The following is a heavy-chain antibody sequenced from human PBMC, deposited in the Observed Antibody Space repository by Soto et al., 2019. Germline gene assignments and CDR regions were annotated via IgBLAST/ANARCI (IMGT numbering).Heavy chain of an antibody. CDR2: INAGNGNT. CDR1: GYTFTSYA. D-gene: IGHD6-19*01. CDR3: ARSIAVAAPDY. V-gene: IGHV1-3*05. Sequence: QVQLVQSGAEEKKPGASVRVSCKASGYTFTSYAMHWVRQAPGQRLEWMGWINAGNGNTKYSQKFQGRVTITRDTSASTAYMELSSLRSEDTAVYYCARSIAVAAPDYWGQGTLVTVSS. J-gene: IGHJ4*02.